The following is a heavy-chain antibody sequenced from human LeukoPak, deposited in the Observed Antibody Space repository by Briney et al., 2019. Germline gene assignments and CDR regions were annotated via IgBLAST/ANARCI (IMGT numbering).Heavy chain of an antibody. J-gene: IGHJ4*02. D-gene: IGHD3-10*01. CDR2: INPNSGGT. CDR1: GYTFIDYY. Sequence: GASVKVSCQASGYTFIDYYIRWVRQAPGQGLEWMGWINPNSGGTNYAQNFQGRVTMTRDTSINTAYMELNRLRSDDTALYYCARYASGFSRWGQGTLVTVSS. V-gene: IGHV1-2*02. CDR3: ARYASGFSR.